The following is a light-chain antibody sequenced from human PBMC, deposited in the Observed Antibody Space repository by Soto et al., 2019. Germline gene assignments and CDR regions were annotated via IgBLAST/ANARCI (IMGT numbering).Light chain of an antibody. V-gene: IGKV1-39*01. Sequence: DIQMTQSPSSLSASVGDRVTITCRASQSISNYLNWYQQKPGKAPKLLIYAASTMQSGVPSRFSGSGSETDFTLTISSLQPDDSATSYCQQSFSPLWTFGQGTKVEV. CDR1: QSISNY. CDR2: AAS. CDR3: QQSFSPLWT. J-gene: IGKJ1*01.